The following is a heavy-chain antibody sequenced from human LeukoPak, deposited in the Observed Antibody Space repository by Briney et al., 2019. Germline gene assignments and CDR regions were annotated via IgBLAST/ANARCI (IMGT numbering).Heavy chain of an antibody. CDR2: ISYDESNK. CDR1: GFTFSSYG. J-gene: IGHJ4*02. Sequence: GGSLRLSCAAPGFTFSSYGMHWVRQAPGKGLEWVAVISYDESNKYYADSVKGRFTISRDNSKNTLYLQMNSLRAEDTAVYYCARPQETTVTHFDYWGQGTLVTVSS. D-gene: IGHD4-17*01. CDR3: ARPQETTVTHFDY. V-gene: IGHV3-30*03.